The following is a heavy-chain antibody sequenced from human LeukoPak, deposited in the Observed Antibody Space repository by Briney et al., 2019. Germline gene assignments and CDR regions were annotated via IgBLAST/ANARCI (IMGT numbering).Heavy chain of an antibody. Sequence: QAGRSLRLSCAASGFTFDDYAMHWVRQAPGKGLEWVSGISWNSGSIGYADSVKGRFTISRDNVKNSVFLQMNSLRIEDTAVYYCLRAMDVWGQGTTVTVSS. CDR3: LRAMDV. CDR2: ISWNSGSI. CDR1: GFTFDDYA. V-gene: IGHV3-9*01. J-gene: IGHJ6*02. D-gene: IGHD3-16*01.